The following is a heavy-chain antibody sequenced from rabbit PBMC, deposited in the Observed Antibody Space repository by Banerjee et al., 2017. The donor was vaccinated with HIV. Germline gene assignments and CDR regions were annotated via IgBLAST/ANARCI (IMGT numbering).Heavy chain of an antibody. CDR3: ARDPWANGHYWGFFNL. CDR2: TYTGSSGSI. J-gene: IGHJ4*01. D-gene: IGHD1-1*01. V-gene: IGHV1S45*01. Sequence: EESGGGLVKPEGSLTLTCTASGFDFSNYWICWVRQAPGKGLEWIACTYTGSSGSIHYASWAKGRFTISKTSSTTVTLQMTSLTAADTATYFCARDPWANGHYWGFFNLWGPGTLVTVS. CDR1: GFDFSNYW.